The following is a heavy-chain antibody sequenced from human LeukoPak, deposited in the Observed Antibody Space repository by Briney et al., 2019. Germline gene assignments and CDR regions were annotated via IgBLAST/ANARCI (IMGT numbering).Heavy chain of an antibody. V-gene: IGHV4-61*08. CDR1: GGSISSGGYS. D-gene: IGHD1-14*01. CDR3: ARGYYYFDY. J-gene: IGHJ4*02. CDR2: IYYSGST. Sequence: SETLSLTCAVSGGSISSGGYSWSWIRQPPGKGLEWIGYIYYSGSTNYNPSLKSRVTISVDTSKNQFSLKLSSVTAADTAVYYCARGYYYFDYWGQGILVTVSS.